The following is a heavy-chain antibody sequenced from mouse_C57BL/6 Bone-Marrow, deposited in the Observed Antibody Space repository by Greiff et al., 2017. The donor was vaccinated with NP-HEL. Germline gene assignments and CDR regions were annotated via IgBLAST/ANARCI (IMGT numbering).Heavy chain of an antibody. CDR1: GFTFSDYY. CDR2: ISNGGGST. J-gene: IGHJ3*01. CDR3: ARRGYDGAWFAY. V-gene: IGHV5-12*01. Sequence: EVMLVESGGGLVQPGGSLKLSCAASGFTFSDYYMYWVRQTPEKRLEWVAYISNGGGSTYYPDTVKGRFTISRDNAKNTLYLQMSRLKSEDTAMYYCARRGYDGAWFAYWGQGTLVTVSA. D-gene: IGHD2-2*01.